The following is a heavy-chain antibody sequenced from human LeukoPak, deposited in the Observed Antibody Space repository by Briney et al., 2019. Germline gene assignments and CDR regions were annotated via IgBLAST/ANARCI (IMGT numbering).Heavy chain of an antibody. CDR2: TYYRFKWYN. V-gene: IGHV6-1*01. J-gene: IGHJ6*02. Sequence: SQTLSLTCAISGDSVSSNSAAWNWIRQSPSRGLEWLGRTYYRFKWYNDYAVSVKSRITINPDTSKNQFSLQLNSVTPEDTAVYYCARTPVVPAATLYYYYYYGMDVWGQGTTVTVSS. CDR1: GDSVSSNSAA. D-gene: IGHD2-2*01. CDR3: ARTPVVPAATLYYYYYYGMDV.